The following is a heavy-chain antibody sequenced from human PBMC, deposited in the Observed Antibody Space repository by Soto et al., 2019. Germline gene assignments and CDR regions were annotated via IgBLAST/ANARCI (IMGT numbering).Heavy chain of an antibody. CDR1: GDRVSSNSAA. D-gene: IGHD6-13*01. CDR2: TYYRSKWYN. J-gene: IGHJ5*02. Sequence: QVQLQQSGPGLVKPSQTLSLTCAISGDRVSSNSAAWNWIRQSPSRGLEWLGRTYYRSKWYNDYAVSVKSRITINPDTSKNQFSLHLNSVTPEDTALYYCARDWAEGSSWSLNWFDPWGQGTLVTVSS. CDR3: ARDWAEGSSWSLNWFDP. V-gene: IGHV6-1*01.